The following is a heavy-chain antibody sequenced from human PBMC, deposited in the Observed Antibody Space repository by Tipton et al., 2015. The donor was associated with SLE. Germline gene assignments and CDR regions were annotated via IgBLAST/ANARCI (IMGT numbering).Heavy chain of an antibody. J-gene: IGHJ5*02. Sequence: TLSLTCTVPGGSISSSSYYWGWIRQPPGKGLEWIGSIYYSGSTNYNPSLKSRVTISVDTSKNQFSLKLSSVTAADTAVYYCARAPGDYGFDPWGQGTLVTVSS. CDR2: IYYSGST. CDR3: ARAPGDYGFDP. D-gene: IGHD4-17*01. CDR1: GGSISSSSYY. V-gene: IGHV4-39*07.